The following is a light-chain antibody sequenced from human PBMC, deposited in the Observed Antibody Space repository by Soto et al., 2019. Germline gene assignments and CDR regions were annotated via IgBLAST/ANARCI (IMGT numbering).Light chain of an antibody. V-gene: IGKV3-11*01. J-gene: IGKJ4*01. CDR2: EAT. CDR3: QQRDSWPST. Sequence: EIVLTQSPGTLSLSPGGRATLSCRASQSISTYLAWYQQKPGQAPRLLIYEATKRANGIPARFSGSGSGTDFSLTISSLEPEDFAVYYCQQRDSWPSTFGGGTKVDVK. CDR1: QSISTY.